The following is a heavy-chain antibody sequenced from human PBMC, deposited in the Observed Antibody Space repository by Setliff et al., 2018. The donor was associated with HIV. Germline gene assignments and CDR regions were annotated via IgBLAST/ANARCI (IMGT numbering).Heavy chain of an antibody. CDR3: AKDPRAAVATICDY. CDR2: ISSSSYYI. J-gene: IGHJ4*02. CDR1: GFTFSDYY. D-gene: IGHD5-12*01. Sequence: PGESLKISCAASGFTFSDYYMSWIRQAPGKGLEWVSYISSSSYYIYYADSVKGRFTISRDNAKNSLYLQMNSLRAEDTAVYYCAKDPRAAVATICDYWGQGTLVTVSS. V-gene: IGHV3-11*05.